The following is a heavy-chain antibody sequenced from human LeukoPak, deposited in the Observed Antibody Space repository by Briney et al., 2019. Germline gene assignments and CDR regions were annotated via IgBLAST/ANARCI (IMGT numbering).Heavy chain of an antibody. CDR3: ATTIGARLMYFDY. D-gene: IGHD6-6*01. J-gene: IGHJ4*02. Sequence: ASVKVSCKASGYTFTNYDINWVRQAPGQGLEWMGWISAYNGNTNYAQNLQGRVTMTTDTSTSTAYMEVRSLRSDDTAVYYCATTIGARLMYFDYWGQGTLVTVSS. CDR2: ISAYNGNT. CDR1: GYTFTNYD. V-gene: IGHV1-18*01.